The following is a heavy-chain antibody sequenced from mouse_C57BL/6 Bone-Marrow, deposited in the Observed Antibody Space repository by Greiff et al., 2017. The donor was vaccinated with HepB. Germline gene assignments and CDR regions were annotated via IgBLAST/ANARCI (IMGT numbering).Heavy chain of an antibody. CDR3: VRGTTVPHWYFDV. CDR2: IRSKSNNYAT. CDR1: GFSFNTYA. Sequence: EVQLVESGGGLVQPKGSLKLSCAASGFSFNTYAMNWVRQAPGKGLEWVARIRSKSNNYATYYADSVKDRFTISRDDSESMLYLQMNNLKTEDTAMYYCVRGTTVPHWYFDVWGTGTTVTVSS. D-gene: IGHD1-1*01. J-gene: IGHJ1*03. V-gene: IGHV10-1*01.